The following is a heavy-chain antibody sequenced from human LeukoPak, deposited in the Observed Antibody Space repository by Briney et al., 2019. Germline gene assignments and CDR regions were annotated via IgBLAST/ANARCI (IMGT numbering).Heavy chain of an antibody. CDR2: IYYSGST. Sequence: SETLSLTCTVSGGSISSSSYYWSWIRQPPGKGLEWIGSIYYSGSTYYNPSLKSRVTISVDTSKNQFSLKLSSVTAADTAVYYCAVGITMIYNFDYWGQGTLVTVSS. V-gene: IGHV4-39*07. CDR1: GGSISSSSYY. D-gene: IGHD3-22*01. J-gene: IGHJ4*02. CDR3: AVGITMIYNFDY.